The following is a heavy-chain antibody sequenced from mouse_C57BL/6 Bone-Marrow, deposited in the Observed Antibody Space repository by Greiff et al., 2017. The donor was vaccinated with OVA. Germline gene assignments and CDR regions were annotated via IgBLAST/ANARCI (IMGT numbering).Heavy chain of an antibody. V-gene: IGHV1-81*01. CDR2: IYPRSGNT. CDR1: GYTFTSYG. D-gene: IGHD3-3*01. Sequence: QVQLQQSGAELARPGASVKLSCKASGYTFTSYGISWVKQRTGQGLEWIGEIYPRSGNTYYNEKFKGKATLTADKSSSTAYMELRSLTSEDSAIYFCAREGPPPGEAYWGQGTLVTVSA. J-gene: IGHJ3*01. CDR3: AREGPPPGEAY.